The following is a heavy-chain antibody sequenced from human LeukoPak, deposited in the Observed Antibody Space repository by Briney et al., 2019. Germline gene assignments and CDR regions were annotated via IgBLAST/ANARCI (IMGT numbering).Heavy chain of an antibody. CDR3: ARDIPPAGPFDY. Sequence: GGSLRLSCAASGFTFSSYAMHWVRQAPGKGLEWVAVISYDGSNKYYADSVKGRFTISRDNSKNTLYLQMNSLRAEDTAVYYCARDIPPAGPFDYWGQGTLVTVSS. J-gene: IGHJ4*02. CDR1: GFTFSSYA. D-gene: IGHD2-2*02. V-gene: IGHV3-30-3*01. CDR2: ISYDGSNK.